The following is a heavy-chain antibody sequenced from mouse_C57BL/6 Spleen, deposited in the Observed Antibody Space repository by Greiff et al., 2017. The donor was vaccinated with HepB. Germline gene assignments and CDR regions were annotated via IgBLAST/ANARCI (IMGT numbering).Heavy chain of an antibody. J-gene: IGHJ4*01. CDR2: ISSGGSYI. Sequence: EVKVVESGGDLVKPGGSLKLSCAASGFTFSSYGMSWVRQTPDKRLEWVATISSGGSYIYYPDSVKGRFTISRDNAKNTLYLQMSSLKSEDTAMYYCARDDGNYAMDYWGQGTSVTVSS. CDR1: GFTFSSYG. V-gene: IGHV5-6*01. CDR3: ARDDGNYAMDY. D-gene: IGHD2-3*01.